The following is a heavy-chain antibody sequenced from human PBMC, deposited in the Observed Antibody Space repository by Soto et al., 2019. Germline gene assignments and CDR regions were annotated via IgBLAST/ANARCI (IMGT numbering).Heavy chain of an antibody. D-gene: IGHD4-17*01. Sequence: ASVQVSCKASGYTFTSAAMHWLRQAAGKRPEWMGWINAGNGNTKYSQKFQGRVTNTRDISASTVYMEMSSLRSEDTAVYYCARARTVSTTRYYYYGMDVWGQGTTVTVSS. J-gene: IGHJ6*02. CDR1: GYTFTSAA. CDR3: ARARTVSTTRYYYYGMDV. V-gene: IGHV1-3*01. CDR2: INAGNGNT.